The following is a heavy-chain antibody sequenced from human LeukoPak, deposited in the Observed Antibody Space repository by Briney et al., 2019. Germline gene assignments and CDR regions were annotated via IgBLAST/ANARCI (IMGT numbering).Heavy chain of an antibody. CDR2: VNPNSGST. CDR3: ARGRSGTHLLAEFDY. Sequence: ASARVSCKTSGYTFTRYDIHWVRQAVGEGLKWMGWVNPNSGSTGYAKKFQGRVVIMEDTSISTAYLELNSLRSEDSAVYYCARGRSGTHLLAEFDYWGQGTLVTASS. CDR1: GYTFTRYD. D-gene: IGHD1-26*01. J-gene: IGHJ4*02. V-gene: IGHV1-8*03.